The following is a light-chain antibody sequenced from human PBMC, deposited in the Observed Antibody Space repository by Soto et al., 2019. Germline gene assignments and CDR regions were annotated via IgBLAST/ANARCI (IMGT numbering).Light chain of an antibody. Sequence: EIVMTQSPATLSVSPGGRATLSCRASQSVSSNLAWYQQKPGQAPRLLVYGASTRATGIPARFSGSGSGTEFTLTISSLQSKDFAVYYCQQYTNWPLTFGGGAKVEIK. CDR3: QQYTNWPLT. J-gene: IGKJ4*01. CDR2: GAS. V-gene: IGKV3-15*01. CDR1: QSVSSN.